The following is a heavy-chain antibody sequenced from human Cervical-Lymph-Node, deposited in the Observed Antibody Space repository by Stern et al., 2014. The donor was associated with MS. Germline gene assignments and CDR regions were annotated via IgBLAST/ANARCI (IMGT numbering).Heavy chain of an antibody. V-gene: IGHV1-18*01. J-gene: IGHJ4*02. CDR1: GYTFSNYG. Sequence: QVQLVQSGAEVKEPGASVTVSCKASGYTFSNYGIRWVRQAPGQGLEWMGWISHNGNTDYAQKFQGRVTLTTDTSTRTAYMELRSLRSDDTAVYYCVRAIMELRLLDYWGQGTVVTVSS. CDR3: VRAIMELRLLDY. CDR2: ISHNGNT. D-gene: IGHD1-7*01.